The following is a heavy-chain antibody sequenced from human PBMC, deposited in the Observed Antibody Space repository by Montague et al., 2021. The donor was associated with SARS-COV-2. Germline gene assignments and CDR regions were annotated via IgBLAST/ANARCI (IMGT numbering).Heavy chain of an antibody. CDR1: GGSISSSSYY. Sequence: SETLSLTCTVSGGSISSSSYYWSWIRQPPGKGLEWIGYNYYSGSTNYNPSLKIRVTISVDTSKNQFSLKLSSVTAADTAVYYCARVGYWHVDYWGQGTLVTVSS. J-gene: IGHJ4*02. CDR2: NYYSGST. CDR3: ARVGYWHVDY. V-gene: IGHV4-61*05. D-gene: IGHD5-12*01.